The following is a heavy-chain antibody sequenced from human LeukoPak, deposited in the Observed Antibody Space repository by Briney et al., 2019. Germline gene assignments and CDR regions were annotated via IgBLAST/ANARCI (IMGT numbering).Heavy chain of an antibody. CDR3: ARDLRDSSGYYWLLVDY. CDR1: GFTFSSYS. Sequence: GGSLRLSCAASGFTFSSYSMNWVRQAPGKGLEWVSSISSSSSYIYYADSVKGRFIISRDNAKNSLYLQMNSLRAEDTAVYYCARDLRDSSGYYWLLVDYWGQGTLVTVSS. CDR2: ISSSSSYI. J-gene: IGHJ4*02. D-gene: IGHD3-22*01. V-gene: IGHV3-21*01.